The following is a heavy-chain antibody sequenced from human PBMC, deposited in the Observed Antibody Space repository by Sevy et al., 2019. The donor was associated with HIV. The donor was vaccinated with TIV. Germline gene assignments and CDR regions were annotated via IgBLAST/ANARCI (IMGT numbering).Heavy chain of an antibody. J-gene: IGHJ6*03. CDR1: GFTFDDYA. D-gene: IGHD3-22*01. CDR3: AKDTARYDNEYYYYMDV. Sequence: GGSLRLACAASGFTFDDYAMHWVRRAPGKGLEWVSLLSWDGGSTYYADSVKGRFTISRDNSKNYLYLQMNSLRAEDTALYYCAKDTARYDNEYYYYMDVWGKGTTVTVSS. V-gene: IGHV3-43D*03. CDR2: LSWDGGST.